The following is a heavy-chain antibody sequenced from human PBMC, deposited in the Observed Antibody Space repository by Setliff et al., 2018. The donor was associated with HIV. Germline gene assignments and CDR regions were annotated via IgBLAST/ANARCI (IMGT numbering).Heavy chain of an antibody. J-gene: IGHJ4*02. V-gene: IGHV4-34*01. CDR2: ITHSGSA. CDR3: ARPSLGIGGGSMFNN. CDR1: GGSFSGYY. Sequence: SETLSLTCAVYGGSFSGYYWTWIRQPPGKGLEWIGEITHSGSANYNPSLETRVTISVDTSKNQFSLKLSSVTAADTAVYYCARPSLGIGGGSMFNNWGQGTLVTVSS. D-gene: IGHD3-3*01.